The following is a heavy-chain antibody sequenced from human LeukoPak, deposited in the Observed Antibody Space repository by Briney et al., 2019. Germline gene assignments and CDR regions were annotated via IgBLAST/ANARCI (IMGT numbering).Heavy chain of an antibody. CDR2: IYVNGNT. Sequence: PSETLSLTCTVSGGSINNYYWSWIRQPAGKGLEWIGRIYVNGNTNYNSSLKSRITMSVDTSKNQFSLKLSSVTAADSAFYYCARDPCGIACSGQRYYFDYWGHGTLVTVSS. D-gene: IGHD2-21*02. CDR1: GGSINNYY. V-gene: IGHV4-4*07. CDR3: ARDPCGIACSGQRYYFDY. J-gene: IGHJ4*01.